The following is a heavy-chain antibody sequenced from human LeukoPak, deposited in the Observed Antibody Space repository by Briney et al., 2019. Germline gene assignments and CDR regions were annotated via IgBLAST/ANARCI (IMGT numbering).Heavy chain of an antibody. Sequence: GGSLRLSCAASGFTFSNYAMSWVRQAPGRGLEWVSGISDSGGSAYHADSVKGRFTISRDNSKNTVYLQMNSLRAEDTAVYYCAKAAYYYGSGSYYSDPYLDYWGQGTLVTVSS. CDR1: GFTFSNYA. CDR3: AKAAYYYGSGSYYSDPYLDY. J-gene: IGHJ4*02. CDR2: ISDSGGSA. D-gene: IGHD3-10*01. V-gene: IGHV3-23*01.